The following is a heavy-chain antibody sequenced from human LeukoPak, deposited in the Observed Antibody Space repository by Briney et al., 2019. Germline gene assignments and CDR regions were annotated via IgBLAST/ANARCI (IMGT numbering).Heavy chain of an antibody. CDR1: GFTFSSYS. Sequence: PGGSLRLSCAASGFTFSSYSMNWVRQAPGKGLEWVSSISSSSSYIYYADSVKGRFTISRDNAKNSLYLQMNSLRAEDAAVYYCASARQWLVDYWGQGTLVTVSS. CDR3: ASARQWLVDY. D-gene: IGHD6-19*01. V-gene: IGHV3-21*01. J-gene: IGHJ4*02. CDR2: ISSSSSYI.